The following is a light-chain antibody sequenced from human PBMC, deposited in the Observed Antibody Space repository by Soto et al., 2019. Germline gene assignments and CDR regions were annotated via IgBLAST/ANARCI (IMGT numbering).Light chain of an antibody. CDR3: QQRSNWPPGT. J-gene: IGKJ4*01. Sequence: EIVMTQSPATLSVSPGERATLSCMASQSVSSNLAWYQQKPGQAPRLLIYGASTRATGIPASFSGSGPGTDFTLTISSLEPEDFAVYYCQQRSNWPPGTFGGGTKVDIK. CDR2: GAS. CDR1: QSVSSN. V-gene: IGKV3D-11*02.